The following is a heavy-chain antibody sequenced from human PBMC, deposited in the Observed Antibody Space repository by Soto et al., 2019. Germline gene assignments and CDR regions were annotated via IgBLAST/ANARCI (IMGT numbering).Heavy chain of an antibody. Sequence: QVQLVQSGAEVKKPGSSVKVSCKASGGTFSSYAISWVRQAPGQGLEWMGGIIPIFGTANYAQKFQGRVTITADESXSXXYMELSSLRSEDTAVYYCARGPHIAAHARRYGMDVWGQGTTVTVSS. CDR2: IIPIFGTA. CDR1: GGTFSSYA. D-gene: IGHD6-6*01. CDR3: ARGPHIAAHARRYGMDV. J-gene: IGHJ6*02. V-gene: IGHV1-69*12.